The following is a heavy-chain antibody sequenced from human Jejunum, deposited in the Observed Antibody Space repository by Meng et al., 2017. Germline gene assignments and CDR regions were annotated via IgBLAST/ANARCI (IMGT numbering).Heavy chain of an antibody. CDR3: ARVDSSASFDY. V-gene: IGHV4-59*12. D-gene: IGHD6-6*01. J-gene: IGHJ4*02. CDR2: MYNSGST. Sequence: QVQLQESGSGLVKPSVTLSLTCTVSGGPISNYYWSWIRQPPGKGLEWIGYMYNSGSTNYNPSLKSRVTISVDKSKNQFSLKLNSVTAADTAVYYCARVDSSASFDYWGQGTLVTVSS. CDR1: GGPISNYY.